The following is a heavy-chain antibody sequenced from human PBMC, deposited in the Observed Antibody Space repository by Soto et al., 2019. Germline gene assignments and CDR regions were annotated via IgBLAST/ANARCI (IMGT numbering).Heavy chain of an antibody. CDR3: TSRPVGYDSSGYDAFDI. CDR2: IRSKAYGGTT. CDR1: GFTFGDYA. D-gene: IGHD3-22*01. Sequence: GGSLRLSCTASGFTFGDYAMSWVRQAPGKGLEWVGFIRSKAYGGTTEYAASVKGRFTISRDDSKSIAYLQMNSLKTEDTAVYYCTSRPVGYDSSGYDAFDIWGQGTMVTVSS. J-gene: IGHJ3*02. V-gene: IGHV3-49*04.